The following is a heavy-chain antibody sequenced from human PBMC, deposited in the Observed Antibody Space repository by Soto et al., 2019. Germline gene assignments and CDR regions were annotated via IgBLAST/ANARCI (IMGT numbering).Heavy chain of an antibody. CDR2: ISAYNGNT. D-gene: IGHD4-17*01. V-gene: IGHV1-18*01. J-gene: IGHJ4*02. CDR1: GYTFTSYG. Sequence: QVQLVQSGAEVKKPGASVKVSCKASGYTFTSYGISWVRQAPGQGLEWMGWISAYNGNTNYAQKLQGRVTMTTDTPTGKAYMELRSLRSDDTAVYHWARSKAGDYFDCWGQGTLVTVSS. CDR3: ARSKAGDYFDC.